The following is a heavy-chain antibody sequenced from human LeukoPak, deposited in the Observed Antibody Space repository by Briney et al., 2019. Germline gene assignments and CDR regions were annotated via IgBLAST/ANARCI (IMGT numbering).Heavy chain of an antibody. Sequence: SVKVSCKASGGTLSSYAISWVRQAPGQGLEWMGRIIPIFGTTNYAQKFQGRVTITTDESTSTAYMELSSLRSEDTAVYYCARAVSVGDTAIVLWGQGTLVTVSS. CDR2: IIPIFGTT. CDR1: GGTLSSYA. J-gene: IGHJ4*02. V-gene: IGHV1-69*05. CDR3: ARAVSVGDTAIVL. D-gene: IGHD5-18*01.